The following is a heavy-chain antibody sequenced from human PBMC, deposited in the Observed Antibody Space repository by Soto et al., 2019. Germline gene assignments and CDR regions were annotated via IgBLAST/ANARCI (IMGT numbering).Heavy chain of an antibody. Sequence: GGSLRLSCAASGFPFHDFWMSWVRQAPGKGLEWVASIKQEGSQIYYMDSVRGRFTISRDNAKNLLYLQMNSLRAEDTAMYYCARDSYSSGWYWFDPWGQGTLVTAPQ. CDR2: IKQEGSQI. CDR3: ARDSYSSGWYWFDP. CDR1: GFPFHDFW. V-gene: IGHV3-7*01. D-gene: IGHD6-19*01. J-gene: IGHJ5*02.